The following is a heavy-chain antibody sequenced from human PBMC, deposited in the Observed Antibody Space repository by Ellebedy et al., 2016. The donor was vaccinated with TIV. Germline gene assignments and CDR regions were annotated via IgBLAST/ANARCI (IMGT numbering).Heavy chain of an antibody. V-gene: IGHV3-30-3*01. CDR1: GFTFSSYA. Sequence: GESLKISXAASGFTFSSYAMHWVRQAPGKGLEWVAVISYDGSNKYYADSVKGRFTIPRDNSKNTLYLQMNSLRAEDTAVYYCARVRGGDSDDYWGQGTLVTVSS. CDR2: ISYDGSNK. CDR3: ARVRGGDSDDY. J-gene: IGHJ4*02. D-gene: IGHD2-21*01.